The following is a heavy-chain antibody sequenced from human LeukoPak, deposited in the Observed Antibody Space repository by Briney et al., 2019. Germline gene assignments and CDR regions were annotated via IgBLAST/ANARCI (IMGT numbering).Heavy chain of an antibody. Sequence: PSETLSPTSTVSSGSPSSVDSYWGWARHPPGRGLEWIRYIYYSGTTYYNPPLKTRVTISVDTSKNHFSLKLSSVTAADTAVYYCARAGRVVPAASFDCWGQGSLGTV. V-gene: IGHV4-30-4*08. J-gene: IGHJ4*02. CDR2: IYYSGTT. D-gene: IGHD2-2*01. CDR1: SGSPSSVDSY. CDR3: ARAGRVVPAASFDC.